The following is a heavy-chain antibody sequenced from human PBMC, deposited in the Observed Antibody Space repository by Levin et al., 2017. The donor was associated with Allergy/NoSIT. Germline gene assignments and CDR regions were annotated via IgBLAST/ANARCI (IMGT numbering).Heavy chain of an antibody. D-gene: IGHD3-3*01. Sequence: GESLKISCAASGFSFSTFGMNWVRQAPGKGLEWVSAISGSGDTTYYADSVQGRLTISRDNSKDTLYLQMNSLRADDTAVYYCAKGDKSGLFEFFDVWGQGTVVTVST. CDR1: GFSFSTFG. J-gene: IGHJ3*01. CDR2: ISGSGDTT. CDR3: AKGDKSGLFEFFDV. V-gene: IGHV3-23*01.